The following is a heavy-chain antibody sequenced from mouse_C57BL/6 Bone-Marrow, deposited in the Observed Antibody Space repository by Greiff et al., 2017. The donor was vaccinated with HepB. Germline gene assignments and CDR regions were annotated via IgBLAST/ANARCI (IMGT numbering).Heavy chain of an antibody. CDR3: ARRPTGTWRYYAMDY. D-gene: IGHD4-1*02. Sequence: QVQLQQPGAELVKPGASVKMSCKASGYTFTSYWITWGKQRPGQGLEWIGDIYPGSGRTNYNEKFKSKATLTVDTSSSTAYMQLSSLTSEDSAVYYCARRPTGTWRYYAMDYWGQGTSVTVSS. CDR2: IYPGSGRT. J-gene: IGHJ4*01. V-gene: IGHV1-55*01. CDR1: GYTFTSYW.